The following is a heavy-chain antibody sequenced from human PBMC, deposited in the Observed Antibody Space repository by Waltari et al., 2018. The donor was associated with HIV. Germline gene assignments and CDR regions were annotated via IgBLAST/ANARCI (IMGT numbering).Heavy chain of an antibody. D-gene: IGHD6-6*01. J-gene: IGHJ6*02. CDR2: IYYSGST. CDR3: ARYPNRALSIAASRGYYYGMDV. Sequence: QLQLQESGPGLVKPSETLSLTCTVSGGSISSSSYYWGWIRQPPGKGLEWIGSIYYSGSTYENPSLKSRVTISVDTSKNQFSLKLSSVTAADTAVYYCARYPNRALSIAASRGYYYGMDVWGQGTTVTVSS. CDR1: GGSISSSSYY. V-gene: IGHV4-39*01.